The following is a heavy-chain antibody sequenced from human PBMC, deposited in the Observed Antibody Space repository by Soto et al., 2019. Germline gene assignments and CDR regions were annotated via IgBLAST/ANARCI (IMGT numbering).Heavy chain of an antibody. CDR2: MNPNSGNT. D-gene: IGHD3-10*01. CDR3: ALPWHAMVRHANNWFDP. CDR1: GYTFTSYD. J-gene: IGHJ5*02. Sequence: GASVKVSCKASGYTFTSYDINWVRQATGQGLEWMGWMNPNSGNTGYAQKFQGRVTMTRNTSISTAYMELSSLRSEDTAVYYCALPWHAMVRHANNWFDPRGQGTLVTVSS. V-gene: IGHV1-8*01.